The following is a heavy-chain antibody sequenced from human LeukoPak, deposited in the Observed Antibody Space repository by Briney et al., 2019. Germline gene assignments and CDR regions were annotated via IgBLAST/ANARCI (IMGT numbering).Heavy chain of an antibody. CDR3: ARSRAFNSGAFDP. J-gene: IGHJ5*02. D-gene: IGHD1-26*01. CDR1: GASVSSASY. V-gene: IGHV4-61*01. CDR2: IYNGVNT. Sequence: SEALSLTCTVSGASVSSASYWSWIRQPPGKGVEWIAHIYNGVNTNYNPSLKSRVTISVDTSKNQFSLRLNSVTAADTAVYYCARSRAFNSGAFDPWGQGSLVTVSS.